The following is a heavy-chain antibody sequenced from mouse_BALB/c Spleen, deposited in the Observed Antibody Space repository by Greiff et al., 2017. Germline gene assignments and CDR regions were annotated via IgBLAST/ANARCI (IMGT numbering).Heavy chain of an antibody. D-gene: IGHD2-3*01. J-gene: IGHJ4*01. CDR2: IWAGGST. CDR1: GFSLTSYG. V-gene: IGHV2-9*02. Sequence: QVQLKESGPGLVAPSQSLSITCTVSGFSLTSYGVHWVRQPPGKGLEWLGVIWAGGSTNYNSALMSRLSISKDNSKSQVFLKMNSLQTDDTAMYYCARDRGYDGYYVYAMDYWGQGTSVTVSS. CDR3: ARDRGYDGYYVYAMDY.